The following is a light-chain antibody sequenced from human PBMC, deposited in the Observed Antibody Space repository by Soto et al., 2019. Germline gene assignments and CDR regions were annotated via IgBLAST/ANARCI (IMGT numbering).Light chain of an antibody. CDR3: AAWDDRLNGRV. CDR1: NSNIGSNT. V-gene: IGLV1-44*01. Sequence: QSVLTQPPSASGTPGQRVTISCSGSNSNIGSNTVNWYQQLPGTAPKLLIYSNNQRPSGVPHRFSGSKSGTSASLAISGLQSEDEADYYCAAWDDRLNGRVFGGGTKVTVL. CDR2: SNN. J-gene: IGLJ2*01.